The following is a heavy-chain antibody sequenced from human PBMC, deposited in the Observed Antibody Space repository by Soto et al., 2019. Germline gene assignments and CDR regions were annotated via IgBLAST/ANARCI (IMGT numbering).Heavy chain of an antibody. J-gene: IGHJ6*02. Sequence: PSETLSLTCAVSGGSISSSNWWSWVRQPPGKGLEWIGEIYHSGSTNYNPSLKSRVTISVDKSKNQFSLKLSSVTAADTAVYYCARVVTTMDYYYYYGMDVWGQGTTVTVSS. V-gene: IGHV4-4*02. CDR1: GGSISSSNW. CDR3: ARVVTTMDYYYYYGMDV. D-gene: IGHD2-21*02. CDR2: IYHSGST.